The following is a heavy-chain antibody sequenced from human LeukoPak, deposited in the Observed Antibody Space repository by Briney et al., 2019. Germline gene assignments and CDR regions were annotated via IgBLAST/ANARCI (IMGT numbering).Heavy chain of an antibody. J-gene: IGHJ4*02. CDR2: FDPEDGET. CDR1: GYTLTELS. D-gene: IGHD2-21*02. CDR3: ATFELAYCGGDCYSV. V-gene: IGHV1-24*01. Sequence: ASVKVSCKVSGYTLTELSMHWVRQAPGKGLEWMGGFDPEDGETIYAQKFQGRVTMTEDTSTDTAYMELSSLRSEDTTVYYCATFELAYCGGDCYSVWGQGTLVTVSS.